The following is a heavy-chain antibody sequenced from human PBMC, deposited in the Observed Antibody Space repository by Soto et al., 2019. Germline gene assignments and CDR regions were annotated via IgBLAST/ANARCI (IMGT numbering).Heavy chain of an antibody. Sequence: SETLSLTCTVSGGSISSYYWSWIRQPPGKGLEWIGYIYYNGSTINNPSLKSRVTISVDTSKNQFSLKLSSVTAAAPALYYCARYGDYSSWFDPWGQGTLVTVSS. CDR3: ARYGDYSSWFDP. CDR1: GGSISSYY. J-gene: IGHJ5*02. D-gene: IGHD4-17*01. V-gene: IGHV4-59*01. CDR2: IYYNGST.